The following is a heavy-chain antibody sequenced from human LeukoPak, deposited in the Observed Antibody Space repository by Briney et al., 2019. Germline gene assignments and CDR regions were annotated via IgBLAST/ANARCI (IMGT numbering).Heavy chain of an antibody. D-gene: IGHD7-27*01. J-gene: IGHJ1*01. CDR1: GFTFSSYW. CDR2: INHNGGT. CDR3: AKLGRGSRNG. Sequence: GSLRLSCAASGFTFSSYWMHWVRQPPGKGLEWIGEINHNGGTAYNPSLKNRVSMSVDTSKSQFSLRLSSVTAADSAVYYCAKLGRGSRNGWGQGTLVTVSS. V-gene: IGHV4-34*08.